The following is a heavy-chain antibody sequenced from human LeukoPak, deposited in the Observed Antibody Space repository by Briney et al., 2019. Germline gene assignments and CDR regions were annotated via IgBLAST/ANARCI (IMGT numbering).Heavy chain of an antibody. Sequence: GASVKVSCKAYVGTFSSYAISWVRQAPGQELAWMGRIIPILGIANYAKKFEGRVTITADKSTGTAYMELSSLRSEDTAVYYCARVRCSGGSCYDEYYFDYWGQGTLVTVSS. CDR1: VGTFSSYA. CDR2: IIPILGIA. V-gene: IGHV1-69*04. D-gene: IGHD2-15*01. CDR3: ARVRCSGGSCYDEYYFDY. J-gene: IGHJ4*02.